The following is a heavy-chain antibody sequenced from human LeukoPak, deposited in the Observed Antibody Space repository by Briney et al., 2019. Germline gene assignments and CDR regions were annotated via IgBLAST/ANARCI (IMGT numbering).Heavy chain of an antibody. Sequence: GGSLRLSCAASGFAFSSYGMHWVRQAPGKGLEWVAIIYYDGSDKYYADSVKGRFTISRDNSKDTLYLQMNSLRAEDTAVYYCARQIAYYYDSSGYYTTDYWGQGTLVTVSS. CDR2: IYYDGSDK. CDR1: GFAFSSYG. D-gene: IGHD3-22*01. J-gene: IGHJ4*02. CDR3: ARQIAYYYDSSGYYTTDY. V-gene: IGHV3-33*01.